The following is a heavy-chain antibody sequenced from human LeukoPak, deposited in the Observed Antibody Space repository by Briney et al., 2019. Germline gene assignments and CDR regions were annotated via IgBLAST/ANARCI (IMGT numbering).Heavy chain of an antibody. CDR1: GGTFSSYA. CDR3: ARVGGTTIQYYYYYYMDV. J-gene: IGHJ6*03. CDR2: IIPIFGTA. D-gene: IGHD1-7*01. V-gene: IGHV1-69*06. Sequence: ASVTVSCKASGGTFSSYAISWVRQAPGQGLEWMGGIIPIFGTANYAQTFQGRVTITADKSTSTAYMELSSLRSEDTAVYYCARVGGTTIQYYYYYYMDVWGKGTTVTVSS.